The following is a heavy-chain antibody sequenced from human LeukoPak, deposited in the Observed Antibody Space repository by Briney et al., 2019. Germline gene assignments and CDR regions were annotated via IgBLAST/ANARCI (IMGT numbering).Heavy chain of an antibody. D-gene: IGHD4-17*01. CDR3: ARDNDYGDYYYGMDV. J-gene: IGHJ6*02. CDR2: IYSGGST. Sequence: GGSLRLSCAASGFTVSSNYMSWVRQAPGKGLEWVSVIYSGGSTYYADSVKGRFTISRDNSKNTLYLQMNSLRAEDMAVYYCARDNDYGDYYYGMDVWGQGTTVTVSS. CDR1: GFTVSSNY. V-gene: IGHV3-66*02.